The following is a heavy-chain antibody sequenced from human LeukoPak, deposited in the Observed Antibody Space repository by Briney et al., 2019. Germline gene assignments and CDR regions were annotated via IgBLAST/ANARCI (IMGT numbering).Heavy chain of an antibody. CDR1: GFTFSNYE. Sequence: GGSLRLSCATSGFTFSNYEMTWVRQAPGKGLEWVAFIRYDGSNKYYADSVKGRFTISRDNSKNTLYLQMNSLRADDTAVYYCAKGTSPFQYYYMDVWGKGTTVTVSS. J-gene: IGHJ6*03. V-gene: IGHV3-30*02. CDR2: IRYDGSNK. D-gene: IGHD1-1*01. CDR3: AKGTSPFQYYYMDV.